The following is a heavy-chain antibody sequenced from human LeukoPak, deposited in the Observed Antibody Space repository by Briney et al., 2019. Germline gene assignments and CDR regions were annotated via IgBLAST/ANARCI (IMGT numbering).Heavy chain of an antibody. J-gene: IGHJ4*02. CDR3: ARAGGLRRLLWFGELTQYYFDY. D-gene: IGHD3-10*01. CDR2: ISAYNGNT. V-gene: IGHV1-18*01. Sequence: ASVKVSCKASGYTFTSYGISWVRQAPGQGLEWMGWISAYNGNTNYAQKLQGRVTMTTDTSTSTAYMELRSLRSDDTAVYYCARAGGLRRLLWFGELTQYYFDYWGQGTLVTVSS. CDR1: GYTFTSYG.